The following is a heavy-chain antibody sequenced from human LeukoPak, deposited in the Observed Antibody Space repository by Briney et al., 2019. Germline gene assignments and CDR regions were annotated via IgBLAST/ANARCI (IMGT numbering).Heavy chain of an antibody. CDR2: INHSGST. D-gene: IGHD3-3*01. Sequence: PSETLSLTCAVYGGSFSGYYWSWIRQPPGKGLEWIGEINHSGSTNYNPSLKSRVTISVDTSKNQFSLKLSSVTAADTAVYYCAREEGRIWYYDFWSGYYTGRTPLFDYWGQGTLVTVSS. V-gene: IGHV4-34*01. CDR3: AREEGRIWYYDFWSGYYTGRTPLFDY. J-gene: IGHJ4*02. CDR1: GGSFSGYY.